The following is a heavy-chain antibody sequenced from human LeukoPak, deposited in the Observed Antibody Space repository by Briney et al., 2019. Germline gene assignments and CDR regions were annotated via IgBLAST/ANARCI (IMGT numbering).Heavy chain of an antibody. CDR3: VRETTTEYYDSSGYYRQTEVFDA. D-gene: IGHD3-22*01. Sequence: PSETLSLTCTVSGDSVRSDTYYWSRIRQPPGKGLEWIGFVYYSGRTNYNASLKSRVTMSVDTSKNQFSLMLRSVTAADTAVYYCVRETTTEYYDSSGYYRQTEVFDAWGQGTMVTVSS. CDR2: VYYSGRT. J-gene: IGHJ3*01. V-gene: IGHV4-61*01. CDR1: GDSVRSDTYY.